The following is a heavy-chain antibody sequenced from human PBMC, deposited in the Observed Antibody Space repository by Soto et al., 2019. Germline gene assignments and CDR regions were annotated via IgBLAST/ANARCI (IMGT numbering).Heavy chain of an antibody. J-gene: IGHJ4*02. CDR1: GNRLTRYC. D-gene: IGHD3-16*02. V-gene: IGHV5-10-1*01. CDR3: AELIASYRPFDY. CDR2: IDHYACNT. Sequence: PVESLTTYCQGPGNRLTRYCIKWVLQMAGKGLESMGRIDHYACNTIYSPSLQGHVTISADKSTNTAYLHWSSLKASDTAIYYCAELIASYRPFDYWGQGTLVTVSS.